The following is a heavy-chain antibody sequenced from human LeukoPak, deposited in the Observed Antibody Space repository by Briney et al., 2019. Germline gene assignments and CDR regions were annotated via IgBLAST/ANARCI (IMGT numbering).Heavy chain of an antibody. CDR1: GFTFSSSA. J-gene: IGHJ5*02. CDR2: ISNNGGYT. V-gene: IGHV3-23*01. Sequence: GGSLRLSCAASGFTFSSSAMSWVRQAPGKGLEWVSAISNNGGYTYYADSVQGRFTISRDNSKNTLYLQMNSLRAEDTAVYYCTLFNHWGQGALVSVSS. CDR3: TLFNH.